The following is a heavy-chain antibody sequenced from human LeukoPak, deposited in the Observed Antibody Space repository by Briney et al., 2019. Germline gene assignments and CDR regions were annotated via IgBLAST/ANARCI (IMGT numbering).Heavy chain of an antibody. CDR2: IDWDDDK. CDR3: VGVNYYDTSLGFA. CDR1: WISLSTRGMY. V-gene: IGHV2-70*11. D-gene: IGHD3-22*01. Sequence: SGPALAQPTQTLTPSRNFSWISLSTRGMYVSWIRQPPGKALEWLARIDWDDDKYYSTSLKTRLTISKDTSKNQVVLTVTNMDPVDTATYFCVGVNYYDTSLGFAWGQGTLVSVS. J-gene: IGHJ4*02.